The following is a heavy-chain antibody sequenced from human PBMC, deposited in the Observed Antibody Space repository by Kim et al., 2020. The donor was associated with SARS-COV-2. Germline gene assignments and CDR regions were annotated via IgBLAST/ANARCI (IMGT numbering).Heavy chain of an antibody. D-gene: IGHD4-17*01. Sequence: RTSYNPSLKSRVTISVDTSKNQCSLKLSSVTAADTAVYYCARGYGDYDLWGQGTLVTVSS. CDR2: RT. J-gene: IGHJ4*02. CDR3: ARGYGDYDL. V-gene: IGHV4-31*02.